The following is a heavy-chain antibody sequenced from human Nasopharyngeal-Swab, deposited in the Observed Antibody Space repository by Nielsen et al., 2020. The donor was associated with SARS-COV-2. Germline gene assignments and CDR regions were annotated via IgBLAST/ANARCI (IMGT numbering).Heavy chain of an antibody. Sequence: SLKISCAASEFAFDDHAMHWVRLAPGKGLEWVSGISWNSDSIGYADSVKGRFTISRDNAKNSLYLQMNSLRAEDTALYYCAKGRFYYYYYGMDVWGQGTTVTVSS. V-gene: IGHV3-9*01. CDR2: ISWNSDSI. D-gene: IGHD5-24*01. CDR1: EFAFDDHA. J-gene: IGHJ6*02. CDR3: AKGRFYYYYYGMDV.